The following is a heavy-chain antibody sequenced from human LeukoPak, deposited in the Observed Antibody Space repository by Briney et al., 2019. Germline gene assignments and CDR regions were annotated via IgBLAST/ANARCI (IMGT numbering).Heavy chain of an antibody. D-gene: IGHD2-8*02. J-gene: IGHJ4*02. Sequence: HPGRSLRLSCAASGFTFDDYAMHWVRQAPGKGLEWVSGISWNSGSIGYADSVKGRFTISRDNAKNSLYLQMNSLRAEDTAVYYCARSRGGVFYFDYWGQGTLVTVSS. CDR3: ARSRGGVFYFDY. CDR1: GFTFDDYA. V-gene: IGHV3-9*01. CDR2: ISWNSGSI.